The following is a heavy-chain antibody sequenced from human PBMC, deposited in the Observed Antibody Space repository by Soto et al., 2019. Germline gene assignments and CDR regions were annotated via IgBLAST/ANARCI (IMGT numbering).Heavy chain of an antibody. J-gene: IGHJ4*02. CDR1: GGSISSGGYY. Sequence: SETLSLTCTVSGGSISSGGYYWSWIRQHPGKGLEWIGYIYYSGSTYYNPSLKSRVTISVDTSKNQFSLKLSSVTAADTAVYYCASAVTYDSSGYYWDFDYWGQGTLVTVSS. V-gene: IGHV4-31*03. D-gene: IGHD3-22*01. CDR3: ASAVTYDSSGYYWDFDY. CDR2: IYYSGST.